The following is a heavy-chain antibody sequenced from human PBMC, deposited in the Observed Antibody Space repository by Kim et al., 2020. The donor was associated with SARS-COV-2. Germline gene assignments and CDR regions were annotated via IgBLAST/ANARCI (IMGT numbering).Heavy chain of an antibody. CDR3: ARDHAPLENYDFWSGSPPLYYYYMDV. Sequence: GGSLRLSCAASGFTFSSYEMNWVRQAPGKGLEWVSYISSSGSTIYYADSVKGRFTISRDNAKNSLYLQMNSLRAEDTAVYYCARDHAPLENYDFWSGSPPLYYYYMDVWGKGTTVTVSS. V-gene: IGHV3-48*03. CDR2: ISSSGSTI. CDR1: GFTFSSYE. D-gene: IGHD3-3*01. J-gene: IGHJ6*03.